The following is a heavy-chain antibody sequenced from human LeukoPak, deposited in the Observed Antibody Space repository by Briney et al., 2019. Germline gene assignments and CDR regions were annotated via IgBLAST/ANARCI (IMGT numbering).Heavy chain of an antibody. V-gene: IGHV3-48*01. J-gene: IGHJ4*02. CDR1: GFSFSSYS. D-gene: IGHD2/OR15-2a*01. CDR2: IRRDGSRI. CDR3: TRDPHALDF. Sequence: PGGSLRLSCAVSGFSFSSYSMNWVRQAPGKGLEWISYIRRDGSRIYYADSVEGRFTISRDNAKNSLYLQMDSLRVEDTAVYYCTRDPHALDFWGQGTLVTVSS.